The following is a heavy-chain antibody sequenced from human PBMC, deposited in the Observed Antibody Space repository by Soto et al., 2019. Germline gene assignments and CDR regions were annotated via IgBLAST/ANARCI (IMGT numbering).Heavy chain of an antibody. CDR3: AKDFTFGGVIVILLPSAGAFDI. V-gene: IGHV3-23*01. J-gene: IGHJ3*02. CDR2: ISGSGGST. D-gene: IGHD3-16*02. Sequence: GGSLRLSCAASGFTFSSYAMSWVRQAPGKGLEWVSAISGSGGSTYYADSVKGRFTISRDNSKNTLYLQMNSLRAEDTAVYYCAKDFTFGGVIVILLPSAGAFDIWGQGTMVTVSS. CDR1: GFTFSSYA.